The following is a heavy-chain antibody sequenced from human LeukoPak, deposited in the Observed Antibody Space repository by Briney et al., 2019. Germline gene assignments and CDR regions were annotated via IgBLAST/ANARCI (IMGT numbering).Heavy chain of an antibody. CDR1: GGSISSDRFY. CDR3: ARVPDWTYAADY. D-gene: IGHD3/OR15-3a*01. J-gene: IGHJ4*02. V-gene: IGHV4-61*02. CDR2: IKGSIT. Sequence: PSETLSLTCTVSGGSISSDRFYWTWVRPPAGKGLEWIGRIKGSITNYNPSHKSRVNISVDTSTNQCSLKLNSLTAADTAVCYCARVPDWTYAADYWGQGTLVTVSS.